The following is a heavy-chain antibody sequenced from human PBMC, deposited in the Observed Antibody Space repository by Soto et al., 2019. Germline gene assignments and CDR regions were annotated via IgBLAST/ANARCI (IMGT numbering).Heavy chain of an antibody. D-gene: IGHD5-12*01. CDR2: FDPDDGET. CDR1: GYTLTELS. V-gene: IGHV1-24*01. J-gene: IGHJ5*02. CDR3: ATANCRARQGATTGSFDP. Sequence: QVQLVQSGAEVKKPGASVKVSCKVSGYTLTELSMHWVRQAPGKGLEWMGGFDPDDGETIYAQKFQGRVTMTEDTSTDTAYLEQSSLRSEATAVYSCATANCRARQGATTGSFDPWGQGTLVTVSS.